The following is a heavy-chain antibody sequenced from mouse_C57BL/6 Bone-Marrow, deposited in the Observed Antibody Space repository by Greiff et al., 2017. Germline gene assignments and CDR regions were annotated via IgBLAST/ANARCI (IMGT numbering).Heavy chain of an antibody. CDR2: IDPETGGT. V-gene: IGHV1-15*01. Sequence: VQLQQSGAELVRPGASVTLSCKASGYTFTDYEMHWVKQTPVHGLEWIGAIDPETGGTAYNQKFKGKAILTADKSSSTAYMELRSLTSEDSAVYYCTNYYGSSFAWFAYWGQGTLVTVSA. J-gene: IGHJ3*01. CDR1: GYTFTDYE. D-gene: IGHD1-1*01. CDR3: TNYYGSSFAWFAY.